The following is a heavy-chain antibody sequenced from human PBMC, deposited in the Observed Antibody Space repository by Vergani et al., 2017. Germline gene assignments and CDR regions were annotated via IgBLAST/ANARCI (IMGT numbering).Heavy chain of an antibody. D-gene: IGHD2-2*01. CDR3: TTCPLGYCSSTSCSDY. Sequence: EVQLVESGGGLVKPGGSLRLSCAASGFTFSNAWMSWVRQAQGKGLEWVGRIKSKTDGWTTDYAAPVKCRFTISRDDSKNTLYLQMNSLKTEDTAVYYCTTCPLGYCSSTSCSDYWGQGTLVTVSS. CDR2: IKSKTDGWTT. CDR1: GFTFSNAW. V-gene: IGHV3-15*01. J-gene: IGHJ4*02.